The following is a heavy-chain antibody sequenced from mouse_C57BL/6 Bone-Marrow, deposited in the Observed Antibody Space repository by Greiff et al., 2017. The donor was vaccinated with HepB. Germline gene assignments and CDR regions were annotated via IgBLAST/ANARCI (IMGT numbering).Heavy chain of an antibody. J-gene: IGHJ1*03. CDR1: GFTFSSYG. CDR3: ARFLSGV. CDR2: ISSGGSYT. V-gene: IGHV5-6*01. Sequence: EVKLMESGGDLVKPGGSLKLSCAASGFTFSSYGMSWVRQTPDKRLEWVATISSGGSYTYYPDSVKGRFTISRDNAKNTLYLQMSSLKSEDTAMYYCARFLSGVWGTGTTVTVSS.